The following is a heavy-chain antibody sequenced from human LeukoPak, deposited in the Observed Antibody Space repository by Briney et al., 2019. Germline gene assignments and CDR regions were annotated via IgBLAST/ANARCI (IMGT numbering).Heavy chain of an antibody. Sequence: SETLSLTCAVYGGSFSGYYWSWIRQPPGKGLERIGEINHSGSTNYNPSLKSRVTISVDTSKNQFSLKLSSVTAADTAVYYCARGVDFWSGYNDYWGQGTLVTVSS. D-gene: IGHD3-3*01. J-gene: IGHJ4*02. CDR1: GGSFSGYY. CDR3: ARGVDFWSGYNDY. V-gene: IGHV4-34*01. CDR2: INHSGST.